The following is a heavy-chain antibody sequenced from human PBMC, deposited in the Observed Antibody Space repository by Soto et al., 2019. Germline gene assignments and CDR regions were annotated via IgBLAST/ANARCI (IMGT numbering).Heavy chain of an antibody. D-gene: IGHD2-21*01. CDR2: ISGSGSSI. CDR3: ARDRGFSLGDDAFDI. J-gene: IGHJ3*02. V-gene: IGHV3-23*01. CDR1: GFTFSSYA. Sequence: HPGGSLRLSCAASGFTFSSYAMSWVRQAPGKGLEWVSAISGSGSSIYYADSVKGRFTISRDNAKNTLYLQMNSLRAEDTAVYYCARDRGFSLGDDAFDIWGQGTMVTVSS.